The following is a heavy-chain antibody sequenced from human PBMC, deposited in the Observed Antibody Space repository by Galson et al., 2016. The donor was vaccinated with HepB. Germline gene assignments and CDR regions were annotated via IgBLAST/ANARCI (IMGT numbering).Heavy chain of an antibody. CDR2: MWYDASTK. D-gene: IGHD4-11*01. J-gene: IGHJ4*02. CDR1: GFTINSYG. Sequence: SLRLSCAASGFTINSYGMHWVRQAPGKGLEWVAVMWYDASTKQYVDSVKGRFTISRDNAKNTLYLQMDSLRAEDTALYYCVAIYDYSNYHQYWGQGTLVIVSS. V-gene: IGHV3-33*01. CDR3: VAIYDYSNYHQY.